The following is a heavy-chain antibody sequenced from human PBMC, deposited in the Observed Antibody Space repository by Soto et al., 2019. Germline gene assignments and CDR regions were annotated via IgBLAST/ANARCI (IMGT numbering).Heavy chain of an antibody. J-gene: IGHJ6*02. Sequence: ASVKVSCKASGGTFSSYSISWVRQAPGQGLEWMGGIIPIFGTANYAQKFQGRVTITADESTSTAYMELSSLRSEDTAVYYCASKGCSSTSCYRDYYYYYGMDVWGQGTTVTVSS. CDR3: ASKGCSSTSCYRDYYYYYGMDV. D-gene: IGHD2-2*02. CDR2: IIPIFGTA. V-gene: IGHV1-69*13. CDR1: GGTFSSYS.